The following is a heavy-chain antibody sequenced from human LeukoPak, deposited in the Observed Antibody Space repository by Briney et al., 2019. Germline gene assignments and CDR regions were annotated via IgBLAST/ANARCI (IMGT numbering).Heavy chain of an antibody. J-gene: IGHJ4*02. CDR1: GFTFSSYA. Sequence: GGSLRLSCAASGFTFSSYAMSWVRQAPGKGLEWVSAISGSGGSTYYADSVKGRFTISRDNSKNTLYLQMNSLRAEDTAVYYCAKDAFEGIAGRRNWDYWGQGTLVTVSS. V-gene: IGHV3-23*01. CDR3: AKDAFEGIAGRRNWDY. CDR2: ISGSGGST. D-gene: IGHD6-6*01.